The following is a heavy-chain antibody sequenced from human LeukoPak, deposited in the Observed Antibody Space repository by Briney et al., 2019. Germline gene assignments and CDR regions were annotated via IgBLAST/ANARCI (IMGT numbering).Heavy chain of an antibody. J-gene: IGHJ4*02. CDR2: MNPDSGNS. Sequence: ASVKVSCKASGYTFKSYDIHWVRQAATQGLEWMGWMNPDSGNSGYAQKFQGRVTMTRNTSISTAYMELSSLRSEDTAVYYCARANYYGSGSSYYFDYWGQGTLVTVSS. CDR3: ARANYYGSGSSYYFDY. D-gene: IGHD3-10*01. V-gene: IGHV1-8*01. CDR1: GYTFKSYD.